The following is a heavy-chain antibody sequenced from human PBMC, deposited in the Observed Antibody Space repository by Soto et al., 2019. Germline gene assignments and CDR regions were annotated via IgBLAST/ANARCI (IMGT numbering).Heavy chain of an antibody. CDR1: GYTFTSYG. CDR3: ARECGGSCYFVFGYYYYGMDV. D-gene: IGHD2-15*01. V-gene: IGHV1-18*01. Sequence: QVQLVQSGAEVKKPGASVKVSCKASGYTFTSYGISWVRQAPGQGLEWMGWISAYNGNTNYAQKLQGRVTMTTDTSTXXAXMXXRSLRSDDTAVYYCARECGGSCYFVFGYYYYGMDVWGQGTTVTVSS. J-gene: IGHJ6*02. CDR2: ISAYNGNT.